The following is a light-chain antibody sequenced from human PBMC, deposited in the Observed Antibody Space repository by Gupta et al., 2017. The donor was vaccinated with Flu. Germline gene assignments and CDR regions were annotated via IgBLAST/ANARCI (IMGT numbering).Light chain of an antibody. CDR1: SSSVGGKNL. CDR2: AVT. V-gene: IGLV2-23*02. Sequence: TISCTDTSSSVGGKNLVSWYQQRPGKAPKLIIYAVTKRPSGVADRFSGSRSGNTASLTISGLQTEDEADYYCHSYTGTTSSVLFGGGTRLTVL. J-gene: IGLJ3*02. CDR3: HSYTGTTSSVL.